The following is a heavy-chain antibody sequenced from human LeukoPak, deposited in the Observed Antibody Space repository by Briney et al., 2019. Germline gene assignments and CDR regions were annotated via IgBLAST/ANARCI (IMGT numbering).Heavy chain of an antibody. V-gene: IGHV4-59*01. Sequence: SETLSLTCTVSGDSINNDYWTWIRQPPGKGLEWIGYIYDGSTNYSPSLESRVTISADTSKNQFSLKLSSVTAADTAVYYCARTSDSVNWYFDLWGRGTLVTVSS. CDR1: GDSINNDY. J-gene: IGHJ2*01. CDR3: ARTSDSVNWYFDL. CDR2: IYDGST. D-gene: IGHD2-15*01.